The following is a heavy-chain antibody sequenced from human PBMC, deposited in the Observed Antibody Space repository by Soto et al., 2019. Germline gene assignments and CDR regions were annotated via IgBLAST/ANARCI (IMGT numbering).Heavy chain of an antibody. D-gene: IGHD2-15*01. CDR1: GFTFSSYS. CDR3: ARFSMSSVVATAYVDY. J-gene: IGHJ4*02. Sequence: GGSLRLSCAASGFTFSSYSMNWVRQAPGKGLVWVSHINSDGRRTNYADSVKGRFTISRDNARNTLHLQMNSLRAEDTAMYYCARFSMSSVVATAYVDYWGQGTLVTVSS. V-gene: IGHV3-74*01. CDR2: INSDGRRT.